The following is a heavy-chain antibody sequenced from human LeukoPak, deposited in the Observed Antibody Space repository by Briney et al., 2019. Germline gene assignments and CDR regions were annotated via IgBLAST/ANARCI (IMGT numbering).Heavy chain of an antibody. CDR3: ARFAPYDSRGAIDY. J-gene: IGHJ4*02. Sequence: SSETLSLTCTVSGGSISSSSYYWGWIRQPPGKGLEWIGGIYYSGSTYYNPSLKSRVTISVDTSKNQFSLKLSSVTAADTAVYYCARFAPYDSRGAIDYWGQGTLVTVSS. D-gene: IGHD3-22*01. CDR1: GGSISSSSYY. V-gene: IGHV4-39*01. CDR2: IYYSGST.